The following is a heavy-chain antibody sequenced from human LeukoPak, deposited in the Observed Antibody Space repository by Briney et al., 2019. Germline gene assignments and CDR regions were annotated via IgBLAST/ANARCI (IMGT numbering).Heavy chain of an antibody. CDR1: GGSISSSSYY. J-gene: IGHJ3*02. D-gene: IGHD3-22*01. CDR3: ARAYDSRGVDAFDI. CDR2: IYYSGST. Sequence: PSETLSLTCTVSGGSISSSSYYWGWIRQPPGKGLEWIGSIYYSGSTYYNPSLKSRVTISVDTSKNQFSLKLSSVTAADTAVYYCARAYDSRGVDAFDIWGQGTMVTVSS. V-gene: IGHV4-39*07.